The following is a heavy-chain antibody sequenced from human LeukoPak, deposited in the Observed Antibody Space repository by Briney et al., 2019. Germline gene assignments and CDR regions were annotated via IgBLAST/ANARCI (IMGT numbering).Heavy chain of an antibody. CDR2: MNPNSGNT. D-gene: IGHD4-11*01. J-gene: IGHJ4*02. Sequence: GASVKVSCKASGYTFTSYGISWVRQAPGQGLEWMGWMNPNSGNTGYAQKFQGRVTMTRNTSISTAYMELSSLRSEDTAVYYCARGGDSEGYFDYWGQGTLVTVSS. CDR3: ARGGDSEGYFDY. V-gene: IGHV1-8*02. CDR1: GYTFTSYG.